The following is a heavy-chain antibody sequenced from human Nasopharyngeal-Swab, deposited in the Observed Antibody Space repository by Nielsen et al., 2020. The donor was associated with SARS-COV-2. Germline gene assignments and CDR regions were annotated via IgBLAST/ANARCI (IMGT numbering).Heavy chain of an antibody. CDR1: GYRFTSYW. V-gene: IGHV5-10-1*01. D-gene: IGHD4-17*01. Sequence: GESLKISCKGSGYRFTSYWISWVRQMPGKGLEWMGRIDPGDSYTNYNPSFQGHVTISADKSISTAYLQWSSLKASDTAMYYCAIPTVTTDYWGQGTLVTVSS. CDR2: IDPGDSYT. CDR3: AIPTVTTDY. J-gene: IGHJ4*02.